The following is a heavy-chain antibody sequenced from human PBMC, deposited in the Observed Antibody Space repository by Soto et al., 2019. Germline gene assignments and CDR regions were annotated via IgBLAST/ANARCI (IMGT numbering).Heavy chain of an antibody. CDR2: ISASGDTT. CDR1: GFTFTRYA. V-gene: IGHV3-23*01. CDR3: ARGDYDILTGYYPAFDY. Sequence: QPGGSLRLSCAASGFTFTRYAMIWVRQAPGKGLEWVSVISASGDTTYSADSVRGRFIISRDNSQNTLYLLMTSLRAEDTAIYYCARGDYDILTGYYPAFDYWGQGTPVTVSS. D-gene: IGHD3-9*01. J-gene: IGHJ4*02.